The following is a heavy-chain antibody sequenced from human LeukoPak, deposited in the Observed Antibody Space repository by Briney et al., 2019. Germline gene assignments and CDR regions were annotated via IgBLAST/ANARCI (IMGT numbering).Heavy chain of an antibody. CDR2: ISSSSSYI. V-gene: IGHV3-21*01. D-gene: IGHD6-13*01. Sequence: PGGSLRLSCAASGFTFSSYSMNWVRQAPGKGLEWVSSISSSSSYIYYADSVKGRFTISRDNAKNSLYLQMNNLRAEDTAVYYCASERPSSSWYDYWGQGTLVTVSS. CDR3: ASERPSSSWYDY. CDR1: GFTFSSYS. J-gene: IGHJ4*02.